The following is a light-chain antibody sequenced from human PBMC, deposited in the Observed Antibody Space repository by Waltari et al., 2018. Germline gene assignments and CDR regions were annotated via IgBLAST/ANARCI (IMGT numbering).Light chain of an antibody. V-gene: IGLV2-8*01. CDR1: SRYVGNYNY. CDR3: SSYAGSSYV. J-gene: IGLJ1*01. CDR2: DVN. Sequence: QSALTQPPSASGSLGQSVAIPCTGTSRYVGNYNYVSWYQQHPGRAPKLIIYDVNRRPSGVPDRFSGSKSGNTASLAVSGLQPEDEADYYCSSYAGSSYVFGTGTTVTVL.